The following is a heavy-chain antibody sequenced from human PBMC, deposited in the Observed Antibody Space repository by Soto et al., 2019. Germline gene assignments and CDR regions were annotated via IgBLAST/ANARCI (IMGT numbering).Heavy chain of an antibody. CDR2: IYSGGST. Sequence: GGSLRLSCAASGFTVSSNYMSWVRQAPGKGLEWVSVIYSGGSTYYADSVKGRFTISRHNSKNTLYLQMNSLRAEDTAVYYCATASRRGFVSFDYWGQGTLVTVSS. D-gene: IGHD3-3*01. CDR3: ATASRRGFVSFDY. CDR1: GFTVSSNY. V-gene: IGHV3-53*04. J-gene: IGHJ4*02.